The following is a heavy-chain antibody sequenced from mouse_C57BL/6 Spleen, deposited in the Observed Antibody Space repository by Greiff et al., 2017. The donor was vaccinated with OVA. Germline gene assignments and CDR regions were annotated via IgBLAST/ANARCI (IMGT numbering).Heavy chain of an antibody. V-gene: IGHV1-54*01. J-gene: IGHJ4*01. D-gene: IGHD3-3*01. CDR1: GYAFTNYL. Sequence: VQLQQSGAELVRPGTSVKVSCKASGYAFTNYLIEWVKQRPGQGLEWIGVINPGSGGTNYNEKFKGKATLTADKSSSTAYMQLSSLTSEDSAVYFCASRGRDYAMDYWGQGTSVTVSS. CDR3: ASRGRDYAMDY. CDR2: INPGSGGT.